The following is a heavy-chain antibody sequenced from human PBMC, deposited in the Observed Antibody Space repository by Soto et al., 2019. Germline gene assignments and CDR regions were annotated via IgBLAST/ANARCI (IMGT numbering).Heavy chain of an antibody. CDR1: GDSVSSNSAA. CDR3: ARDLMSEQQLRVDGYYYYGMDA. D-gene: IGHD6-13*01. J-gene: IGHJ6*02. Sequence: SQTLSLTCAISGDSVSSNSAAWNWIRQSPSRGLEWLGRTYYRSKWYNDYAVSVKSRITINPDTSKNQFSLQLNSVTPEDTAVYYCARDLMSEQQLRVDGYYYYGMDAWGQGTTVTVSS. V-gene: IGHV6-1*01. CDR2: TYYRSKWYN.